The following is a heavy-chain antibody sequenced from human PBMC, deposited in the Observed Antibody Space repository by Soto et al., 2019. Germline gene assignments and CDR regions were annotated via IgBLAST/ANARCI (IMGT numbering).Heavy chain of an antibody. J-gene: IGHJ6*03. Sequence: SGGSLRLSCAASGLTFSSYAMSWVRQAPGKGLEWVSAISGSGGSTYYADSVKGRFTISRDNSKNTLYLQMNSLRAEDTAVYYCAKGRPMVRGVIRYYYYYMDVWGKGTTVTVSS. D-gene: IGHD3-10*01. V-gene: IGHV3-23*01. CDR3: AKGRPMVRGVIRYYYYYMDV. CDR1: GLTFSSYA. CDR2: ISGSGGST.